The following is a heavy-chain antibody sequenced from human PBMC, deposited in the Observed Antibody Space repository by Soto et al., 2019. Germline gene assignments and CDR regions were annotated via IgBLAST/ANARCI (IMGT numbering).Heavy chain of an antibody. J-gene: IGHJ3*02. CDR2: ISAYNGNT. V-gene: IGHV1-18*01. D-gene: IGHD2-15*01. CDR3: ARSIIGYCSGGSCYAYFDS. Sequence: QVQLVQSGAEVQKPGASVKVSCKASGYTFTSYGISWVRQAPGQGLEWMGWISAYNGNTNYAQKLQGRVTMTTDTSTSTAYMELRSLRSDDTAVYYCARSIIGYCSGGSCYAYFDSWGQGTMVTVSS. CDR1: GYTFTSYG.